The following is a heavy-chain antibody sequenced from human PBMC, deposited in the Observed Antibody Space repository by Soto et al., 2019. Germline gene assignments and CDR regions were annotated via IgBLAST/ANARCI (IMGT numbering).Heavy chain of an antibody. Sequence: ASVKVSCKASGYTFTSYYMHWVRQAPGQGLEWMGIINPSGGSTSYAQKFQGRVTMTRDTSTSTVYMELSSLRSEDTAVYYCARDRGRRIAAATSSSYYFDYWGQGTLVTSPQ. V-gene: IGHV1-46*01. CDR3: ARDRGRRIAAATSSSYYFDY. J-gene: IGHJ4*02. CDR2: INPSGGST. CDR1: GYTFTSYY. D-gene: IGHD6-13*01.